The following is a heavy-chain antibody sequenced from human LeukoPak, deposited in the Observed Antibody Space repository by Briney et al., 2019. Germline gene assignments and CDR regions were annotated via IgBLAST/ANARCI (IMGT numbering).Heavy chain of an antibody. V-gene: IGHV3-23*01. CDR1: GFTFSTYG. J-gene: IGHJ4*02. D-gene: IGHD5-24*01. CDR3: AKDNGDGYNPWYFDY. CDR2: ISPSGDIT. Sequence: PGGSLRLSCAASGFTFSTYGMNWVRQAPGKGLEWVSGISPSGDITYYADSVMGRFSISRDNPKSTVSLQMNSLRAEDTAVYYCAKDNGDGYNPWYFDYWGQGTLVTVSS.